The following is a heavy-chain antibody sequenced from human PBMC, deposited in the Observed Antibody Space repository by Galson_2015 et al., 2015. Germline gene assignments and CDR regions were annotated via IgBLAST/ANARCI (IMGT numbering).Heavy chain of an antibody. D-gene: IGHD2-21*02. CDR2: IYYSGST. CDR3: ARGGSGDPGDFDY. V-gene: IGHV4-59*01. Sequence: ETLSLTCTVSGGSISGYYWSWIRQPPGKGLEWIGYIYYSGSTNYNPSLKSRVTISVDTSKNQVSLKLSSVTAADTAVYYCARGGSGDPGDFDYWGQGTLVTVSS. CDR1: GGSISGYY. J-gene: IGHJ4*02.